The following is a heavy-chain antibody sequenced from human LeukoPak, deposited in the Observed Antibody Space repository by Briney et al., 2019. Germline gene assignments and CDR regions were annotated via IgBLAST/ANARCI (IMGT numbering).Heavy chain of an antibody. CDR3: ARDLSGVTGYTYGRGIDY. CDR2: INSDGSSI. Sequence: GGSLRLSCAASGFTFSTYWMQWVRQAPGKGLVWVSRINSDGSSISYADSVKGRFTISRDNAYNMLYLQMNSLRAEGTAVYYCARDLSGVTGYTYGRGIDYWGQGTLVTVSS. D-gene: IGHD5-18*01. CDR1: GFTFSTYW. V-gene: IGHV3-74*01. J-gene: IGHJ4*02.